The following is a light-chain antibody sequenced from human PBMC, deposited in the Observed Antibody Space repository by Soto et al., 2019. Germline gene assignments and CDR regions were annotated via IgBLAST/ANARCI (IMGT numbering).Light chain of an antibody. J-gene: IGLJ3*02. Sequence: QSVLTQPPSVSGAPGQRVTISCTGSSSNIGAGYGVHWYQQLPGTAPKLLIYGNSNRPSGVPDRFSGSKSGTSASLAITVLRAEDEADYYCQSYDSSLSGWVFGGGTKLTVL. CDR3: QSYDSSLSGWV. V-gene: IGLV1-40*01. CDR1: SSNIGAGYG. CDR2: GNS.